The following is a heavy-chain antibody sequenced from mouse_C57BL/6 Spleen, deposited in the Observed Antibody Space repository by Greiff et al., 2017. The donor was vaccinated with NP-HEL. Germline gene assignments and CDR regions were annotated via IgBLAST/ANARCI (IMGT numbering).Heavy chain of an antibody. CDR2: IYPGDGDT. Sequence: QVQLQQSGPELVKPGASVKISCKASGYAFSSSWMNWVKPRPGKGLEWIGRIYPGDGDTNYNGKFKGKATLTADKSSSTAYMQLSSLTSEDSAVYFCARDDYDGRKGPYYFDYWGQGTTLTVSS. J-gene: IGHJ2*01. CDR1: GYAFSSSW. CDR3: ARDDYDGRKGPYYFDY. V-gene: IGHV1-82*01. D-gene: IGHD2-4*01.